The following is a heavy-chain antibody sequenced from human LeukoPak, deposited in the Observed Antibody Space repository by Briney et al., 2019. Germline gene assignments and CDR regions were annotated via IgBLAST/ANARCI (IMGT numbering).Heavy chain of an antibody. CDR3: AREIGGYSSSPKDY. D-gene: IGHD6-13*01. V-gene: IGHV1-2*02. J-gene: IGHJ4*02. CDR2: INPNSGGT. Sequence: GASVKVSCKASGYTFTGYYIHWVRQAPGQGLEWMGWINPNSGGTNYAQKFQGRVTMTRDTSISTAYMELSRLRSDDTAVYYCAREIGGYSSSPKDYWGQGTLVTVSS. CDR1: GYTFTGYY.